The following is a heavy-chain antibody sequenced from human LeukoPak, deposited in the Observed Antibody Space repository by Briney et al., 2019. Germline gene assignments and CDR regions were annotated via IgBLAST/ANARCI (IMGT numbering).Heavy chain of an antibody. Sequence: GGSLRLSCEASGFTFSTYWMSWVRQAPGKGLEWVANIKQDGSEKYYVDSVKGRFTISRDNAKNSLYLQMNSLRAEDTAVYYCARVSARYCSGGSCRYLSYYFDYWGQGTLVTVSS. CDR3: ARVSARYCSGGSCRYLSYYFDY. J-gene: IGHJ4*02. V-gene: IGHV3-7*01. D-gene: IGHD2-15*01. CDR1: GFTFSTYW. CDR2: IKQDGSEK.